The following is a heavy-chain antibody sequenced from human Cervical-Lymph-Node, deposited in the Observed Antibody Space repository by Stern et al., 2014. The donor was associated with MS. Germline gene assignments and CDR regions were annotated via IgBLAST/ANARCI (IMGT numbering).Heavy chain of an antibody. J-gene: IGHJ4*02. CDR1: GFIFSDHY. V-gene: IGHV3-11*01. CDR2: SSRSGNTR. Sequence: QVQLGQSGGGLVKPGGSLRLSCAASGFIFSDHYMSWIRQAPGKGLEWIAYSSRSGNTRSYADSVKGRFTISRDNAKNSLYLQINSLRDEDTAVYYCARHGGYGSGSYYGHWGQGTLVTVSS. D-gene: IGHD3-10*01. CDR3: ARHGGYGSGSYYGH.